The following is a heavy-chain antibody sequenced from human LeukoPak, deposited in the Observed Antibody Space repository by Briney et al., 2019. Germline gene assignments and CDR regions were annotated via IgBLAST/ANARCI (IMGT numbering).Heavy chain of an antibody. D-gene: IGHD6-19*01. CDR2: ISNSGDTT. Sequence: GGSLRLSCAASGFTFRSYAMNWVRQAPGKGLEWVSGISNSGDTTYYADSVKGRFSISRDNSKNTLHLQMDSLRAEDTAVYYCARTPWLHLDYWGQGTLVTVSS. CDR3: ARTPWLHLDY. J-gene: IGHJ4*02. V-gene: IGHV3-23*01. CDR1: GFTFRSYA.